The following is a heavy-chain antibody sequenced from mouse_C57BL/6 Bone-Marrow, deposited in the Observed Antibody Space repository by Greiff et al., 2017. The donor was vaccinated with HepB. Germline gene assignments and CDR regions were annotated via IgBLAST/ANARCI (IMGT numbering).Heavy chain of an antibody. CDR3: ARGISYYGSSGGYFDY. CDR1: GFTFSDFY. D-gene: IGHD1-1*01. Sequence: EVKLMESGGGLVQSGRSLRLSCATSGFTFSDFYMEWVRQAPGKGLEWIAASRNKANDYTTEYSASVKGRFIVSRDTSQSILYLQMNALRAEDTAIYYCARGISYYGSSGGYFDYWGQGTTLTVSS. V-gene: IGHV7-1*01. CDR2: SRNKANDYTT. J-gene: IGHJ2*01.